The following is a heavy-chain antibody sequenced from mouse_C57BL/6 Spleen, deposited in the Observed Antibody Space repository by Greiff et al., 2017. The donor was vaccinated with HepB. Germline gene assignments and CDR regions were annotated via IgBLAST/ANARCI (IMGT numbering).Heavy chain of an antibody. J-gene: IGHJ4*01. D-gene: IGHD2-3*01. CDR3: ARERGYYVDYAMDY. V-gene: IGHV1-39*01. CDR1: GYSFTDYN. CDR2: INPNYGTT. Sequence: EVQLKESGPELVKPGASVKISCKASGYSFTDYNMNWVKQSNGKSLEWIGVINPNYGTTSYNQKFKGKATLTVDQSSSTAYMQLNSLTSEDSAVYYCARERGYYVDYAMDYWGQGTSVTVSS.